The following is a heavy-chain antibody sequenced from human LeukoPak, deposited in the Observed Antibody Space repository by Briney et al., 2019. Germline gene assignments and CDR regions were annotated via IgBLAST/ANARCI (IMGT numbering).Heavy chain of an antibody. CDR1: GFTSNNYG. V-gene: IGHV3-30*18. CDR2: ITSDGTQH. J-gene: IGHJ6*02. Sequence: AVTLRFSCAASGFTSNNYGMLWVRPAPGKDLVWVAVITSDGTQHYYGDSVKGQVTISRDDFKKTVYLQMNSLGGEDTAVYYCAKSLGGYNTGDYYYYGMDVWGQGTTVSVSS. D-gene: IGHD5-24*01. CDR3: AKSLGGYNTGDYYYYGMDV.